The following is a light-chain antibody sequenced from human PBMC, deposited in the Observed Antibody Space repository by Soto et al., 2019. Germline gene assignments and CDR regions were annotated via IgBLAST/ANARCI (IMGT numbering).Light chain of an antibody. J-gene: IGKJ2*01. Sequence: DIVMTQSPDSLAVSLGERATINGKASQTVLYSSNNKIYLAWYQQKPGQPPKLLIYWASIRESGVPERFSGSGSGTDFTLTISSLQAEDGAVYYCQQYDSTPYTFGHGNKVEIK. CDR1: QTVLYSSNNKIY. V-gene: IGKV4-1*01. CDR2: WAS. CDR3: QQYDSTPYT.